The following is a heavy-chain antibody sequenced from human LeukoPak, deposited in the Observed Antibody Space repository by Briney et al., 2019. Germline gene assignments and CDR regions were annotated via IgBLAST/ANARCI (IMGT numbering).Heavy chain of an antibody. J-gene: IGHJ4*02. Sequence: GGSLRLSCTGSGFNFGFDAHSVSWVRQAPGKGLEWVGFIRANKYGGTTEYAASVKGRFAISRDDSKSIAYLQLNSLKTEDTAMYYCTAEQNYRGEGTLVAVSS. V-gene: IGHV3-49*04. CDR1: GFNFGFDAHS. CDR3: TAEQNY. CDR2: IRANKYGGTT.